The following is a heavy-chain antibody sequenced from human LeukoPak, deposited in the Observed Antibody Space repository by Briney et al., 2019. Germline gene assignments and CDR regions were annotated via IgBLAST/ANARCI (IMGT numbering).Heavy chain of an antibody. D-gene: IGHD3-10*02. V-gene: IGHV3-23*01. J-gene: IGHJ4*02. CDR2: ITGSGGNT. CDR1: GFTFNNFA. Sequence: PGGSLRLSCAASGFTFNNFAMRWVRQAPGKGLECVSTITGSGGNTFYTDSVKGRFTISRDNSKNTLYLQLNGLRAADTAVYYCAKHLSPGGLADSWGQGTLVTVSS. CDR3: AKHLSPGGLADS.